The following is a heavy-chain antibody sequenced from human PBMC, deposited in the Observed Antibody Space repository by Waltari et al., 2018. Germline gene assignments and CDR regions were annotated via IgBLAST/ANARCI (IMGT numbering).Heavy chain of an antibody. V-gene: IGHV1-8*02. CDR1: GYTFINYE. J-gene: IGHJ5*02. CDR3: ARGRDVFANFDYNWFDP. D-gene: IGHD3-3*01. CDR2: VNPNSGAT. Sequence: QVQLVQSGAEVLRPGASVKVSCQASGYTFINYEINWVRQAAGQVLEWMGGVNPNSGATAYAQKFQGRITMTWDTSISTAYMELSNLGSDDTAVLYCARGRDVFANFDYNWFDPWGQGTLVTVSS.